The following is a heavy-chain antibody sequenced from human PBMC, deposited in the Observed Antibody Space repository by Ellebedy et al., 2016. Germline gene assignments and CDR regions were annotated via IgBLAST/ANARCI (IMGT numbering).Heavy chain of an antibody. V-gene: IGHV3-11*03. D-gene: IGHD1-26*01. J-gene: IGHJ4*02. Sequence: GESLKISXAASGFTFNNAWMSWVRQAPGKGLEWVSDLSEVSSWIRYADSVKGRFTISRDNAKNSLYLEMTNLRVDDTAVYYCAAARLLRGATGFFDAWGPGTLVTVSS. CDR1: GFTFNNAW. CDR2: LSEVSSWI. CDR3: AAARLLRGATGFFDA.